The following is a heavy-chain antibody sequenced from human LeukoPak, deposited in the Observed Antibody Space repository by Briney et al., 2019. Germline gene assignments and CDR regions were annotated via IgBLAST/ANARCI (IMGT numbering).Heavy chain of an antibody. D-gene: IGHD3-3*01. V-gene: IGHV3-23*01. J-gene: IGHJ4*02. CDR1: GFTFSRYF. CDR3: VKAQRGFDDFWSGYDY. Sequence: GGSLRLSCAASGFTFSRYFLAWVRQAPGKGLEWVASIFAGSGTTHYADSVKGRFTISRDNSQNTLYIQMGSLRVEDTAVYYCVKAQRGFDDFWSGYDYWGQGSLVTVSS. CDR2: IFAGSGTT.